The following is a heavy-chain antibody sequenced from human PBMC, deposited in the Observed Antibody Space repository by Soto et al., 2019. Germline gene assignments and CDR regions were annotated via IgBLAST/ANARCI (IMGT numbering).Heavy chain of an antibody. CDR3: AHRGYMYGNWDHGYFDY. CDR2: IYWDDDK. V-gene: IGHV2-5*02. J-gene: IGHJ4*02. Sequence: QITLKESGPPRVKPTQTLALTCTFSGFSLTTSGVGVGWIRKTPGKALEWLAVIYWDDDKRYNPSLKNRLTITKDTSQNQVVLIMADMDPVDTATYFCAHRGYMYGNWDHGYFDYWGQGTLVTVSS. CDR1: GFSLTTSGVG. D-gene: IGHD5-18*01.